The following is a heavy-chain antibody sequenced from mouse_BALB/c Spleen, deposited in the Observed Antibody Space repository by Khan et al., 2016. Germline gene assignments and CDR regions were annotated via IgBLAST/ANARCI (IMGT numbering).Heavy chain of an antibody. J-gene: IGHJ4*01. V-gene: IGHV9-3*02. CDR2: INSNTGEP. CDR3: ARTGDYPYYAMDY. CDR1: GYTFTNYG. Sequence: QIQLVQSGPELKKPGETVKISCKASGYTFTNYGMNWVKQAPGKGLKWMGWINSNTGEPTYAEEFKGRFAFSLETSAITAYLQINNLKNGDTATYFYARTGDYPYYAMDYWGQGTSVTVSS. D-gene: IGHD2-13*01.